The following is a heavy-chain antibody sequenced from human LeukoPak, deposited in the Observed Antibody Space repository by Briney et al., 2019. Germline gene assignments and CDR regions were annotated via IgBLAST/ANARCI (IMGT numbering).Heavy chain of an antibody. J-gene: IGHJ6*02. Sequence: SETLSLTCTVSGGSISSYYWRWIRQPAGKGLEWVGRIYTSGSTNYNPSLKRRVTMSVDTSKNQFSMRLSSVAAADTAVYYCARDRSIAARPGGMDVWGQGTTVTASS. V-gene: IGHV4-4*07. CDR1: GGSISSYY. CDR3: ARDRSIAARPGGMDV. D-gene: IGHD6-6*01. CDR2: IYTSGST.